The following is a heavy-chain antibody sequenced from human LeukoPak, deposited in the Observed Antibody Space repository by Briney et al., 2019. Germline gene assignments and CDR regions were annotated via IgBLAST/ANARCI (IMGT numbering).Heavy chain of an antibody. J-gene: IGHJ4*02. CDR3: AFIVVVPAAMGGLTDY. CDR2: ISGSGGST. CDR1: GFTFSSYA. V-gene: IGHV3-23*01. D-gene: IGHD2-2*01. Sequence: PGGSLRLSCSVSGFTFSSYAMSWVRQAPGKGLEWVSAISGSGGSTYYADSVKGRFTISRDNSKNTLYLQMNSLRAEDTAVYYCAFIVVVPAAMGGLTDYWGQGTLVTVSS.